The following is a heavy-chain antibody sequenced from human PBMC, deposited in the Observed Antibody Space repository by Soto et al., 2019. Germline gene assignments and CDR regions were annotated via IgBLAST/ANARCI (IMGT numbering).Heavy chain of an antibody. V-gene: IGHV3-53*01. CDR2: IYSGGTT. CDR1: GFSVSSNY. CDR3: AATVIRYFDY. Sequence: PGGSLRLSCAASGFSVSSNYMSWVRQAPGKGLEWVSVIYSGGTTYYADSVKGRLTISRDNSKNTVYLEMNSLRAEDTAVYYCAATVIRYFDYWGQGTLVTVSS. J-gene: IGHJ4*02. D-gene: IGHD4-17*01.